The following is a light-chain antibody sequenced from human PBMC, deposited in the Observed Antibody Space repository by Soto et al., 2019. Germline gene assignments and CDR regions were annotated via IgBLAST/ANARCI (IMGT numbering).Light chain of an antibody. CDR3: QQRSKWYT. Sequence: EIVLTQSPATLSLSPGERATLSCRASQSVSSYLAWYQQKPGQAPRLLIYDASNRATGIPARFSGSGSGTDFTLTISSLEPEDFAVYYCQQRSKWYTFGQGTKLEIK. J-gene: IGKJ2*01. V-gene: IGKV3-11*01. CDR2: DAS. CDR1: QSVSSY.